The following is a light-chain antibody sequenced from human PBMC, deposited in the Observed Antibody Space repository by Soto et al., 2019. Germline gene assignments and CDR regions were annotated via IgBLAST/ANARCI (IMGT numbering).Light chain of an antibody. CDR2: KNS. J-gene: IGLJ7*01. CDR3: AAGDDSLSGAV. Sequence: QSVLTQPPSASGTPGQRVTISCSGSRSNIGSSNVYWYQQLPGTAPKLLIYKNSQRPSWVSDRFSGSKSGTSASLAISGLRSGDEADYYWAAGDDSLSGAVFGGGPQLTVL. V-gene: IGLV1-47*01. CDR1: RSNIGSSN.